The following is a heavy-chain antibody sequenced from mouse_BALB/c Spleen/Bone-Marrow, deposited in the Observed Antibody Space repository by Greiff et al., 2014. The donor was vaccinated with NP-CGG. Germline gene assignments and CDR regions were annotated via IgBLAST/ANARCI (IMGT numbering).Heavy chain of an antibody. V-gene: IGHV14-3*02. Sequence: VQLQQSGAELVKPGASVKLSCTASGFNVKDTYMHWVKQRPEQGLEWIGRIDPANGNTKYDPKFQGKATITADTSSNTAYLQLSSLTSEDTAVYYCAAYCYGSSQFAYWGQGTLVTVSA. J-gene: IGHJ3*01. D-gene: IGHD1-1*01. CDR2: IDPANGNT. CDR1: GFNVKDTY. CDR3: AAYCYGSSQFAY.